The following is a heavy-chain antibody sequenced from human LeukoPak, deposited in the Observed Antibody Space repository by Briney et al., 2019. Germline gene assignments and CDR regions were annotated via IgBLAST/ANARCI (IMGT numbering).Heavy chain of an antibody. J-gene: IGHJ4*02. CDR1: GFTFSSYA. D-gene: IGHD1-14*01. Sequence: GGSLRLSCAASGFTFSSYAMSWVRQAPGKGLEWVSAISGSGGSTYYADSVKGRFTISRDNSKNTLYLQMNSLRAEDTAVYYCAKDLLPSEGLPEPYFDYWGQGTLVTASS. CDR3: AKDLLPSEGLPEPYFDY. CDR2: ISGSGGST. V-gene: IGHV3-23*01.